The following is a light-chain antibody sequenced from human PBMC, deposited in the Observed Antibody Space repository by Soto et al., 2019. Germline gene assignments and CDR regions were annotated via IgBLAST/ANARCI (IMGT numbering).Light chain of an antibody. CDR1: SSDVGGYNY. CDR2: EVS. J-gene: IGLJ2*01. Sequence: QSVLTQPPSASGSPGQSVTISCTGTSSDVGGYNYVSWYQQHPGKVPKLMIYEVSKRPSGVPDRFSGSKSGNTASLTVSGLQPEDEADYYCSSYAGSNNVLFGGGTKLTVL. CDR3: SSYAGSNNVL. V-gene: IGLV2-8*01.